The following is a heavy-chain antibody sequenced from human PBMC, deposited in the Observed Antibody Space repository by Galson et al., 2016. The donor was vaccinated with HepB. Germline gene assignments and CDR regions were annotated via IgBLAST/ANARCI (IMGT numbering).Heavy chain of an antibody. Sequence: SVKVSCKASGYLFSTYFIHWVRQAPGQGLEWMGLFNPSRGSTTYAQKLQGRVTMSGDTSTGTFYMELSSLTSEDTAMYYCVRRSAGGSEAFLGYWGQGTLVTVSS. D-gene: IGHD6-19*01. CDR2: FNPSRGST. CDR1: GYLFSTYF. J-gene: IGHJ4*02. V-gene: IGHV1-46*04. CDR3: VRRSAGGSEAFLGY.